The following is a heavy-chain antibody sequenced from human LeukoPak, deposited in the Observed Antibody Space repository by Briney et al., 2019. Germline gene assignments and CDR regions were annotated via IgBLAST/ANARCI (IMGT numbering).Heavy chain of an antibody. Sequence: PGGSLRLSCTASGFTFGDYAMSWVRQAPGKGLEWVGFIRSKAYGGTTEYAASVKGRFTISRDDSKSIAYLQMNSLKTEDTAVYYCTNGPNDYYESSGYPRWDDYWGQGTLVTVSS. CDR1: GFTFGDYA. CDR3: TNGPNDYYESSGYPRWDDY. CDR2: IRSKAYGGTT. J-gene: IGHJ4*02. D-gene: IGHD3-22*01. V-gene: IGHV3-49*04.